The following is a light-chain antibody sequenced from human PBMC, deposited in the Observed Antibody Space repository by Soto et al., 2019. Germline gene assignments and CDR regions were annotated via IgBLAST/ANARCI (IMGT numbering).Light chain of an antibody. CDR3: TSYAGSDNFCV. J-gene: IGLJ1*01. Sequence: QSALTQPPYASGSPGQSVTISCIGTSSDVGGYNYVSWYQQYPGKAPKLMIYEVSKRPSGVPDRFSGFKSGNTASLTVSGLQPEDEADYHCTSYAGSDNFCVFGTGTKVTVL. CDR2: EVS. V-gene: IGLV2-8*01. CDR1: SSDVGGYNY.